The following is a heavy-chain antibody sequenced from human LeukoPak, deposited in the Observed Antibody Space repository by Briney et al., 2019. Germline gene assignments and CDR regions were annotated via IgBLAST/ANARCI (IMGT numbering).Heavy chain of an antibody. Sequence: SETLSLTCNVSGVSISSSSYYWGWIRRPPGKGLEWIGIIYSSGSTYYNSSLKSRVTISIDTSKNQVSLKMSSVTAADTAVYYCAKSGGYGLIDYWGQGTLVTVSS. V-gene: IGHV4-39*01. CDR1: GVSISSSSYY. J-gene: IGHJ4*01. D-gene: IGHD6-25*01. CDR3: AKSGGYGLIDY. CDR2: IYSSGST.